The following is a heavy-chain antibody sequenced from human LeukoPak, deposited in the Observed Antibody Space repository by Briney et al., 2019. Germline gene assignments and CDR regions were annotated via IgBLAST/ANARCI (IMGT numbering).Heavy chain of an antibody. Sequence: GASVKASCKASGYTFTGCYMHWVRQAPGQGLEWMGWINPNSGGTNYAQKFQGRVMMTRDTSISTAYMELSRLRSDDTAVYYCARAYYDFWSGYYRSWFDPWGQGTLVTVSS. CDR3: ARAYYDFWSGYYRSWFDP. CDR1: GYTFTGCY. CDR2: INPNSGGT. J-gene: IGHJ5*02. D-gene: IGHD3-3*01. V-gene: IGHV1-2*02.